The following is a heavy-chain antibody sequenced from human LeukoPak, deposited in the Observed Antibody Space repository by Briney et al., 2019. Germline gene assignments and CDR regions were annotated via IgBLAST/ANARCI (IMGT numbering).Heavy chain of an antibody. J-gene: IGHJ4*02. CDR2: ISYDGSNK. CDR3: AKDDSADAATADFDY. D-gene: IGHD6-13*01. Sequence: GGSLLLSCAAAGFTFSSYAMHGGRPAPGKGLERVAVISYDGSNKYYADSVKGRFTISRDNSKNTLYLQMNSLRAEDTAVYYCAKDDSADAATADFDYWGQGTLVTVSS. V-gene: IGHV3-30*04. CDR1: GFTFSSYA.